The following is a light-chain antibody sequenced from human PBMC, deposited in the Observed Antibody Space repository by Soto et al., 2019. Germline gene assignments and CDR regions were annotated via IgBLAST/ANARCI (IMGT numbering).Light chain of an antibody. V-gene: IGKV4-1*01. J-gene: IGKJ2*01. Sequence: DIVMTQSPDSLAVSLSERATINCKSSQSVSYSSNSKNYLAWYQQKPGQPPKLLIYWASTRESVVPDRFSGSGSGTDFTLTISSLQAEDVAVYYCHQYYTTPYTFGQGTKLEI. CDR1: QSVSYSSNSKNY. CDR3: HQYYTTPYT. CDR2: WAS.